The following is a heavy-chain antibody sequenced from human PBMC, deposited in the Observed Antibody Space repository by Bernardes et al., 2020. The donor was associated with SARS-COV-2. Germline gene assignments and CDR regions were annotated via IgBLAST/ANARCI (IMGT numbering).Heavy chain of an antibody. CDR3: AKGTGSSNWDFDY. J-gene: IGHJ4*02. CDR2: ISGSGGST. V-gene: IGHV3-23*01. Sequence: GSLRLSCAASGFTLNSYAMSWVRQAPGKGLEWVSGISGSGGSTWHADSVKGRFTFSRDNSKNTLYLQMNSLRAEDSAVYYCAKGTGSSNWDFDYWGQGTLVTVSS. CDR1: GFTLNSYA. D-gene: IGHD6-13*01.